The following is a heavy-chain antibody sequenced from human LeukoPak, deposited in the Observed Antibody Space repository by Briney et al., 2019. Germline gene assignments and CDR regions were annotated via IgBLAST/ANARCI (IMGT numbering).Heavy chain of an antibody. CDR1: GVTFSIDG. Sequence: GGALRVSCAASGVTFSIDGMRWGREAPGKGGGWGAFIRYEGSNKYYADSVKRRVTISRDNSKHTLSLQMHSLRAEDTAVYHCAKDVRSCSSTSCYHHYYYMDVWGKGTTVTVSS. CDR3: AKDVRSCSSTSCYHHYYYMDV. D-gene: IGHD2-2*01. J-gene: IGHJ6*03. V-gene: IGHV3-30*02. CDR2: IRYEGSNK.